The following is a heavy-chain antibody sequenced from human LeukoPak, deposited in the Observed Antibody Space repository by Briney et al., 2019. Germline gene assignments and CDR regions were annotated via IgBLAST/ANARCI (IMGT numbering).Heavy chain of an antibody. J-gene: IGHJ4*02. CDR3: ANAQVFGTPHFEY. CDR1: GFTFNSYS. D-gene: IGHD3-3*01. V-gene: IGHV3-23*01. CDR2: ITAGGATT. Sequence: GGSLRLSCAVSGFTFNSYSMHWVRQAPGKGLDWVSSITAGGATTYYADSVKGRFSISRDNSKNTLYLQMNSLRVEDTAVYYCANAQVFGTPHFEYWGQGTLVTVSS.